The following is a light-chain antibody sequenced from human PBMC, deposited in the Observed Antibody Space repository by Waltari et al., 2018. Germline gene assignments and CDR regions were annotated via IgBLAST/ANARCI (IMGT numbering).Light chain of an antibody. CDR3: QQTTSFPLT. CDR1: QDIATW. Sequence: DIQMTQSPSSVSASVGDRFTSTCRASQDIATWLGWYQQKIGKAPKLLIYTGSRLQSGVPPRFSGSGSGTDFTLTISRLQPEDSATYYCQQTTSFPLTFGGGTKVEIK. V-gene: IGKV1-12*01. CDR2: TGS. J-gene: IGKJ4*01.